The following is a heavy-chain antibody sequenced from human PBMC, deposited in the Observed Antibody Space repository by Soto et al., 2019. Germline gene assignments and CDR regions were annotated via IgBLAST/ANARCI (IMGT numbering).Heavy chain of an antibody. D-gene: IGHD5-12*01. V-gene: IGHV3-30*18. J-gene: IGHJ4*02. Sequence: GGSLRLSCAASGFTFSSYGMHWVRQAPGKGLEWVAVISYDGSNKYYADSVKGRFTISRDNSKNTLYLQMNSLRAEDTAVYYCAKEESGYDFGEYYFDYWGQGTLVTVSS. CDR1: GFTFSSYG. CDR3: AKEESGYDFGEYYFDY. CDR2: ISYDGSNK.